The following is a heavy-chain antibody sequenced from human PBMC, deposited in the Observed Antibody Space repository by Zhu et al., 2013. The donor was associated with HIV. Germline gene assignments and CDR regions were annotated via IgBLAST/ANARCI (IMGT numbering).Heavy chain of an antibody. D-gene: IGHD2-2*01. V-gene: IGHV3-30*03. J-gene: IGHJ3*02. CDR3: ARGIVVPAAMHDAFDI. Sequence: VQLVESGGGVVQPGRSLRLSCAASGFTFSSYGMHWVRQAPGKGLEWVAVISYDGSNKYYADSVKGRFTISRDNSKNTLYLQMNSLRAEDTAVYYCARGIVVPAAMHDAFDIWGQGTMVTVSS. CDR1: GFTFSSYG. CDR2: ISYDGSNK.